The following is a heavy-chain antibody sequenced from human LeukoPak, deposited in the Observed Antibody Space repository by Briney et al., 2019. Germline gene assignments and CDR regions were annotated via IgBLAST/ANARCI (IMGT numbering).Heavy chain of an antibody. Sequence: PGGSLRLSCAASGFTFSSYSMSWIRQAPGKGLEWVSYISSSSDYTNYADSVKGRFTISRDNAKNSLYLQVNSLRAEDTAVYYCARGGGSNYFDHWGQGTLVTVSS. CDR2: ISSSSDYT. J-gene: IGHJ4*02. CDR3: ARGGGSNYFDH. CDR1: GFTFSSYS. D-gene: IGHD3-16*01. V-gene: IGHV3-11*05.